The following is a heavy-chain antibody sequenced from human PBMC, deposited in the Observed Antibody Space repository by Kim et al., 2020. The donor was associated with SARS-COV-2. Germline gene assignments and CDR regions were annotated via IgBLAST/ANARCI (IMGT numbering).Heavy chain of an antibody. V-gene: IGHV3-53*01. J-gene: IGHJ6*02. CDR1: GFTVSSNY. CDR3: AKNLGGSSVMDV. D-gene: IGHD6-25*01. Sequence: GGSLRLSCAASGFTVSSNYMSWVRQAPGKGLEWVSVIYSGGSTYYADSVKGRFTISRDTSKNTVYLQMNSLRAEDTAVYYCAKNLGGSSVMDVWGQGTTVSVSS. CDR2: IYSGGST.